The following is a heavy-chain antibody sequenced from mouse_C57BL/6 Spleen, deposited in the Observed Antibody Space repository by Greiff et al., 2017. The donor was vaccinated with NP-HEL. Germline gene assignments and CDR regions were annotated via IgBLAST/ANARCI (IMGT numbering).Heavy chain of an antibody. J-gene: IGHJ2*01. CDR1: GFTFSDYG. Sequence: EVKLMESGGGLVKPGGSLKLSCAASGFTFSDYGMHWVRQAPEKGLEWVAYISSGSSTIYYADTVKGRFTISRDNAKNTLFLQMTSLRSEDTAMYYCARRDYDRGGFDYWGQGTTLTVSS. D-gene: IGHD2-4*01. CDR3: ARRDYDRGGFDY. V-gene: IGHV5-17*01. CDR2: ISSGSSTI.